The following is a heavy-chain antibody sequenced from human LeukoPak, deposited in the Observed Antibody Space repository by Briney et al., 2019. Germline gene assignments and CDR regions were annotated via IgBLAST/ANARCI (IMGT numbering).Heavy chain of an antibody. D-gene: IGHD3-16*01. J-gene: IGHJ6*02. V-gene: IGHV4-39*07. CDR1: GGSISSSYYY. Sequence: SETLSLTCTVSGGSISSSYYYWGWIRQPPGKGLEWIGEINHSGSTNYNPSLKSRVTISVDTSKNQFSLKLSSVTAADTAVYYCARFWGLRPYYYYYGMDVWGQGTTVTVSS. CDR2: INHSGST. CDR3: ARFWGLRPYYYYYGMDV.